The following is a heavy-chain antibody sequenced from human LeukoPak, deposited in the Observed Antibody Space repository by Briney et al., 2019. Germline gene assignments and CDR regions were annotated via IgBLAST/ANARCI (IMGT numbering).Heavy chain of an antibody. Sequence: SGGSLRLSCAASGFTFSSYAMSWVRQAPGKGLEWVSAISGSGGSTYYADSVKGRFTISRDNYKHTLYLQMNSLRAEDTAVYYCAKVPEYSSSWPYYFDYWGQGTLVTVSS. CDR3: AKVPEYSSSWPYYFDY. V-gene: IGHV3-23*01. CDR1: GFTFSSYA. CDR2: ISGSGGST. J-gene: IGHJ4*02. D-gene: IGHD6-13*01.